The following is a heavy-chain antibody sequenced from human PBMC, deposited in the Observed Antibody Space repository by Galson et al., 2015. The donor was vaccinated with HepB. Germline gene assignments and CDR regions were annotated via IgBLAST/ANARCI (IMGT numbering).Heavy chain of an antibody. CDR1: GFTFEDYA. CDR2: ITWNSDFT. V-gene: IGHV3-9*01. CDR3: AQDLTYYYGSGSYFVGMDV. Sequence: SLRLSCAASGFTFEDYAMHWVRQVPGKGLEWVSGITWNSDFTGYADSVRGRFTISRDNARYSRYLQMNSLRSEDTALYYCAQDLTYYYGSGSYFVGMDVWGHGTTVNVSS. D-gene: IGHD3-10*01. J-gene: IGHJ6*02.